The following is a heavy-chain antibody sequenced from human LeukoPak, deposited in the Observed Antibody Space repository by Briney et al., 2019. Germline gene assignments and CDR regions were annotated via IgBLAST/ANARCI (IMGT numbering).Heavy chain of an antibody. Sequence: ASVKVSCKASGYTFTSYDMNWVRQATGQGFEWMGWMNSNSGNTVYAQKLQRRVTMTRNTSVSTAYMELSSLSSEDTAVYYCARGAARMTYYYYMHVWGKGTTVSISS. V-gene: IGHV1-8*01. D-gene: IGHD6-6*01. CDR2: MNSNSGNT. CDR3: ARGAARMTYYYYMHV. J-gene: IGHJ6*03. CDR1: GYTFTSYD.